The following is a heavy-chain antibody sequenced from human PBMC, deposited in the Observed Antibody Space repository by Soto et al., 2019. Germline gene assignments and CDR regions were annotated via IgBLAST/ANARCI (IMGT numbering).Heavy chain of an antibody. J-gene: IGHJ6*02. V-gene: IGHV3-30-3*01. CDR2: ISYDGSNK. CDR1: GFTFSSYA. CDR3: AREAPDYNLSPGMDV. D-gene: IGHD4-4*01. Sequence: QVQVVESGGGVVQPGRSQRLSCAASGFTFSSYAMHWVRQAPGKGLEWVAVISYDGSNKYYADSVKGRFTISRDNSKNTLYLQMNSLRAEDTAVYYCAREAPDYNLSPGMDVWGQGTTVTVSS.